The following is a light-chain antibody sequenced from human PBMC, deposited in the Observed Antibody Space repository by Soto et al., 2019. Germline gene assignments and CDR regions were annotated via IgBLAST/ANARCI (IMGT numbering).Light chain of an antibody. J-gene: IGKJ5*01. Sequence: DIQMTQSPSTLSASVGDRVILTCQASQDIANSLNFYHHKPGKAPNPLIYDASYCERGVPARCSGGGSGTDFSFTISSLQPEDITTYYCQQYENLPPTFGQGTRLEIK. CDR3: QQYENLPPT. CDR1: QDIANS. V-gene: IGKV1-33*01. CDR2: DAS.